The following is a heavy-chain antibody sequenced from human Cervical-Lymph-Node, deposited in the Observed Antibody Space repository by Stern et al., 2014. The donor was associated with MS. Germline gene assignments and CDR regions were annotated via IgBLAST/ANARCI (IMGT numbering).Heavy chain of an antibody. V-gene: IGHV4-59*01. Sequence: QVQLQESGPGLVKPSETLSLTCIVSGGSISSYYWSWIRQPPGKGLEWIGHIYFSGSPDYNPSLQSRVTMSADISKNQISLRLSSVTAADTAVYYCARAPYDFTNWYGMDVWGQGTTVTVSS. J-gene: IGHJ6*02. D-gene: IGHD1-1*01. CDR2: IYFSGSP. CDR3: ARAPYDFTNWYGMDV. CDR1: GGSISSYY.